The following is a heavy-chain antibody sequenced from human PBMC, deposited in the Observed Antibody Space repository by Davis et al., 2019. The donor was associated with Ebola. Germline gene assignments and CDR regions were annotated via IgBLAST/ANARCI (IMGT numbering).Heavy chain of an antibody. CDR2: INGDGSRT. Sequence: HTGGSLRLSCAASGFTFSSHWMHWVRQVPGKGLVWVSRINGDGSRTTYADSVKGRFTISRDNAKNSLYLQMNSLRAEDTAVYYCARDPYSSGFFDYWGQGTLVTVSS. CDR3: ARDPYSSGFFDY. V-gene: IGHV3-74*01. D-gene: IGHD6-19*01. CDR1: GFTFSSHW. J-gene: IGHJ4*02.